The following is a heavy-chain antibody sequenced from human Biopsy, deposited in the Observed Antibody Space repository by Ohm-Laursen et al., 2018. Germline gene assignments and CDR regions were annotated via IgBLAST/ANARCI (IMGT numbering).Heavy chain of an antibody. CDR2: IYYSVMT. V-gene: IGHV4-59*02. CDR1: GDSVTKYY. CDR3: ARDSGVLNYGNFKYYHYYGMDV. Sequence: GTLSLTCTVSGDSVTKYYWSWIRQPPGKGLEWIGHIYYSVMTNYNPSLQSRVSISVDTSRNQVSLTLSSVTAADTAVYYCARDSGVLNYGNFKYYHYYGMDVWGQGTTVTVSS. J-gene: IGHJ6*02. D-gene: IGHD4-11*01.